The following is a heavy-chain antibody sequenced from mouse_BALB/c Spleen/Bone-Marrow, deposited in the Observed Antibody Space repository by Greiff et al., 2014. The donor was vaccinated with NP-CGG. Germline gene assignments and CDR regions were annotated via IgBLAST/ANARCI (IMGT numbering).Heavy chain of an antibody. Sequence: QVQLKDSGAELVKPGASVKLSCRVSGYTFTNYFVSWVNEMSGQGIVGTGVLTPSNDTPNFNEKFKSKATLTVDKSSSTAYMQLSSLTSEDSAVYYCTRSGYYGYGWYFDVWGAGTTVTVSS. CDR3: TRSGYYGYGWYFDV. D-gene: IGHD1-2*01. CDR1: GYTFTNYF. CDR2: LTPSNDTP. J-gene: IGHJ1*01. V-gene: IGHV1S81*02.